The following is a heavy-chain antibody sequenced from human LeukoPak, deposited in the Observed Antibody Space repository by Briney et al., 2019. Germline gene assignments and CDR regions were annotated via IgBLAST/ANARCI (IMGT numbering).Heavy chain of an antibody. CDR3: ARGPPVRATAADPYGGYHYEPLGWFDP. Sequence: SETLSLTCTVSGGSISSGDYYWSWIRQPPGKGLEWIGYIYYSGSTYYNPSLKSRVTISVDTSKNQFSLKLSSVTAADTDVYYCARGPPVRATAADPYGGYHYEPLGWFDPWGQGTLVTVSS. CDR1: GGSISSGDYY. CDR2: IYYSGST. V-gene: IGHV4-30-4*01. D-gene: IGHD5-12*01. J-gene: IGHJ5*02.